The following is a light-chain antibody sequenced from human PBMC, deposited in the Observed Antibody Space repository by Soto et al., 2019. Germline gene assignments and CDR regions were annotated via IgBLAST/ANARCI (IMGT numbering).Light chain of an antibody. CDR2: EVI. J-gene: IGLJ2*01. Sequence: QSVLTQPASVSGSPGQSITISCTGTSSDVGGYNYVSWYQQHPGKAPKLMIYEVINRPSGVSNRFSGSKSGNTASLTISGLHAEDEDDYYCSSYTSSSTLVFGGGTKLTVL. V-gene: IGLV2-14*01. CDR1: SSDVGGYNY. CDR3: SSYTSSSTLV.